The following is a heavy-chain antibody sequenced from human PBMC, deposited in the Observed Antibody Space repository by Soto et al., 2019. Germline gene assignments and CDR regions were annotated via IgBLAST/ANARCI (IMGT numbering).Heavy chain of an antibody. J-gene: IGHJ4*02. Sequence: QVQLQESGPGLLEASQTLALCCNVSGESISSGGYYWSWIRHHPGKGLEWIGYIYDSESAYYNPSLKSRVTISMDTSKNHFAMKLSSVTASDTAVYYCARASSSSSAADYWGQGTLITVSS. V-gene: IGHV4-31*03. CDR1: GESISSGGYY. CDR3: ARASSSSSAADY. CDR2: IYDSESA. D-gene: IGHD6-6*01.